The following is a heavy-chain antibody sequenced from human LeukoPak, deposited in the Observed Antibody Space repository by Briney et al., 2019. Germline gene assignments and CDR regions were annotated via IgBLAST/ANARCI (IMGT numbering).Heavy chain of an antibody. Sequence: GGSLRLSCAGSGFTFSDYAMSWVRQAPGTGLGWVSSIVSRGGNTFYADSVEGSFNISRDNSKNALYLQMHSLRREDTAVYFCERDYRLSWFDFWGQGTLVTVSS. J-gene: IGHJ4*02. CDR3: ERDYRLSWFDF. CDR2: IVSRGGNT. CDR1: GFTFSDYA. D-gene: IGHD3-16*02. V-gene: IGHV3-23*01.